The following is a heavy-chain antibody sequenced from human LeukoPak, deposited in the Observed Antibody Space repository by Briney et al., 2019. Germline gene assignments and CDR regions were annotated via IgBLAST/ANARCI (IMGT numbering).Heavy chain of an antibody. CDR2: IKQDGNEK. J-gene: IGHJ4*02. V-gene: IGHV3-7*01. D-gene: IGHD6-19*01. Sequence: SGGSLKVSCAASGFTFSSYWMSWVRQAPGKGLEWVANIKQDGNEKYYVDSVKGRFTISRDNAKNSLYLQMNSLRAEDTAVYYCARTGGSSGWYSPALLKYYFDYWGQGTLVTVSS. CDR1: GFTFSSYW. CDR3: ARTGGSSGWYSPALLKYYFDY.